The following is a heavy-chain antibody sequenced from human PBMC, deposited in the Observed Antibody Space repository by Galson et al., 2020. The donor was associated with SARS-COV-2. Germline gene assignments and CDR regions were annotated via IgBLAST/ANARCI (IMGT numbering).Heavy chain of an antibody. CDR3: LAYSSTRHNY. V-gene: IGHV3-64D*09. CDR2: FSSTGGTS. CDR1: GFAFSDYA. Sequence: GGSLRLSCSASGFAFSDYAMHWVRQAPGKGLQYVSAFSSTGGTSFYADSVSGRFTMSRDNSKKTFYLQMTGLRVEDTAFYYCLAYSSTRHNYWGQGTLVTVSS. D-gene: IGHD2-2*01. J-gene: IGHJ4*02.